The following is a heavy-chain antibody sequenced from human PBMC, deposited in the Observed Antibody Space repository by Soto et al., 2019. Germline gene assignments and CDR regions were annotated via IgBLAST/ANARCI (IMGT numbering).Heavy chain of an antibody. Sequence: SETLSLTCTVSGGSISNYYWSWIRQPPGRGLEWIGHIFYSGSTNYNPALKSRVTISVDTSKSQFSLKFSSVTAADSAVYYCAKDSGYNYGYFRWFDPWGQGTLVTVS. J-gene: IGHJ5*02. CDR2: IFYSGST. D-gene: IGHD5-18*01. CDR1: GGSISNYY. CDR3: AKDSGYNYGYFRWFDP. V-gene: IGHV4-59*01.